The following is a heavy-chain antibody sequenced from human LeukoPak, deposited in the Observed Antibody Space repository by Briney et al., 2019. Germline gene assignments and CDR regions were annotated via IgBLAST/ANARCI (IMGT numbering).Heavy chain of an antibody. CDR2: IYYSGST. CDR3: ARDRGGYSGYDYYLDH. J-gene: IGHJ4*02. D-gene: IGHD5-12*01. Sequence: SETLSLTCTVSGGSVSSGSYYWSWIRQPPGKGLEWIGYIYYSGSTNYNPSLKSRVTISVDTSKNQFSLKLSSVTAADTAVYYCARDRGGYSGYDYYLDHWGQGSLVTVSS. V-gene: IGHV4-61*01. CDR1: GGSVSSGSYY.